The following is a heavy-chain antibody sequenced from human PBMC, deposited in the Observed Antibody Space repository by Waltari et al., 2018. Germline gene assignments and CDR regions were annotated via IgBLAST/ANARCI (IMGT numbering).Heavy chain of an antibody. V-gene: IGHV1-8*03. Sequence: QVQLVQSGAEVKKPGASVKVSCKASGYTFTSYDINWVRQATGQGLEGMGGMNPNSGNTGYAQNFQGRVTITRNTSISTAYMDLSSLRSEDTAVYYCARGLDYGDYPDAFDIWGQGTMVTVSS. CDR1: GYTFTSYD. CDR2: MNPNSGNT. J-gene: IGHJ3*02. D-gene: IGHD4-17*01. CDR3: ARGLDYGDYPDAFDI.